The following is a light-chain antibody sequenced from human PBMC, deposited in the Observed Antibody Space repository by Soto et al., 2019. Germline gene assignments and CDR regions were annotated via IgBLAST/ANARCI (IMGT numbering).Light chain of an antibody. CDR1: QSISSN. Sequence: EIVMTQSPATLSVSPGERVTLSCRASQSISSNLAWYQQKRGQPPRLLMYGASTRATGIPARFSGSGSGTEFTLTISSLQSEDFAVYYCQQFRTFGQGTKVEIK. CDR2: GAS. V-gene: IGKV3-15*01. J-gene: IGKJ1*01. CDR3: QQFRT.